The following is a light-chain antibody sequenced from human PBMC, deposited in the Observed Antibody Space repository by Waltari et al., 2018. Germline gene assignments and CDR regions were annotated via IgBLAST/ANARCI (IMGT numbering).Light chain of an antibody. CDR1: SRAVGGYNY. V-gene: IGLV2-14*03. CDR3: SSYISSDTLEL. Sequence: HSALTHPASVSGSPGQPITISCTGTSRAVGGYNYVSWYQQHPGNAPHLMIYDVSNRPSGVSNRFSGSKSGNTASLTISGLQAEDEADYYCSSYISSDTLELFGGGTSLTVL. J-gene: IGLJ2*01. CDR2: DVS.